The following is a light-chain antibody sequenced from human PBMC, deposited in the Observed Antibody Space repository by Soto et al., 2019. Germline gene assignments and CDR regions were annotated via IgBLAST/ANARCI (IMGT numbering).Light chain of an antibody. CDR1: QSISSSY. J-gene: IGKJ1*01. CDR3: QLYDMTARA. CDR2: GAS. V-gene: IGKV3-20*01. Sequence: EIVLTQSPGTLSLSPGERATLSCRASQSISSSYLAWYRQKPGQAPRLLIYGASSRATGIPDRFSGSGSGTDFTRSVVWLVPEDFSLDCCQLYDMTARAFVLGTKVDIK.